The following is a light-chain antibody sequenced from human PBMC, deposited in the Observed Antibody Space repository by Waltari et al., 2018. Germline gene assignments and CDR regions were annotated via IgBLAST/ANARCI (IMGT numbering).Light chain of an antibody. CDR3: QESSSTVLT. CDR1: QSINNY. CDR2: GAS. Sequence: DIQMTQSPSSLSASVGDRVTITCRSSQSINNYLNWYQQKPGKAPKLLIYGASSLQSGVPSRFSGSGSGTMFTLTISSLQPDDFATYYCQESSSTVLTFGGGTKVEIK. J-gene: IGKJ4*01. V-gene: IGKV1-39*01.